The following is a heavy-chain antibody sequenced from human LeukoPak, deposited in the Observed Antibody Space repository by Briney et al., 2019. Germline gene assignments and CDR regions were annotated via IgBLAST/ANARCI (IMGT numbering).Heavy chain of an antibody. J-gene: IGHJ6*04. D-gene: IGHD4-17*01. Sequence: SETLSLTCTVSGGSISSYYWSWIRQPPGKGLEWIGYIYYSGSTNYNPSLKSRVTISVDTSKNQFSLKLRSVTRSDTAVYYLGAAALRRRKEHYGKDVLGKGTTVTVSS. CDR3: GAAALRRRKEHYGKDV. CDR2: IYYSGST. CDR1: GGSISSYY. V-gene: IGHV4-59*12.